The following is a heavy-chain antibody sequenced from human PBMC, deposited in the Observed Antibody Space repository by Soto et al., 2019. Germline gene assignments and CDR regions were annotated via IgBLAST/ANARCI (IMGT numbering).Heavy chain of an antibody. D-gene: IGHD2-15*01. CDR1: GFTFSSYA. CDR3: AKSAPAVGYCSGGSCYAPHPFDY. Sequence: GGSLRLSCAASGFTFSSYAMSWVRQAPGKGLEWVSAISGSGGSTYYADSVKGRFTISRDNSKNTLYLQMNSLRAEDTAVYYCAKSAPAVGYCSGGSCYAPHPFDYWGQGTLVTVSS. V-gene: IGHV3-23*01. CDR2: ISGSGGST. J-gene: IGHJ4*02.